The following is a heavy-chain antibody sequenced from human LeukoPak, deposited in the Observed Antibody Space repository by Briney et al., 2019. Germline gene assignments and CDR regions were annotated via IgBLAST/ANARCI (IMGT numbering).Heavy chain of an antibody. CDR2: VHTSGSN. CDR1: GASLSSNY. J-gene: IGHJ5*02. Sequence: SDTLSLTCTVSGASLSSNYWTWIRLPAGKGLDWIGRVHTSGSNDYNPSLESRVTMSIDTSKNHFSLRLTSVTAADTAFYYCARVSYGAGSYISGGWFDPWGQGILVTVSS. V-gene: IGHV4-4*07. CDR3: ARVSYGAGSYISGGWFDP. D-gene: IGHD3-10*01.